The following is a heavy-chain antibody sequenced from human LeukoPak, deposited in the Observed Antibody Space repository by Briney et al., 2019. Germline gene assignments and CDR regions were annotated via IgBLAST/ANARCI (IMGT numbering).Heavy chain of an antibody. CDR2: ISGSGGST. V-gene: IGHV3-23*01. J-gene: IGHJ4*02. CDR3: ATGKRGYSGYGGYYFDY. D-gene: IGHD5-12*01. CDR1: GFTVSSNY. Sequence: GGSLRLSCAASGFTVSSNYMSWVRQAPGKGLEWVSAISGSGGSTYYADSVKGRFTISRDNSKNTLYLQMNSLRAEDTAVYYCATGKRGYSGYGGYYFDYWGQGTLVTVSS.